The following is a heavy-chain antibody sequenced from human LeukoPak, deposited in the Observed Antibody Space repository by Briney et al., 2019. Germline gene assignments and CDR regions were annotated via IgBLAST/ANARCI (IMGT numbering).Heavy chain of an antibody. V-gene: IGHV3-74*01. CDR1: GFTFSSYW. D-gene: IGHD1-14*01. CDR2: INNDGSST. J-gene: IGHJ4*02. CDR3: TRDPRNLDY. Sequence: GGSLRLSCAASGFTFSSYWMHWVRQVPGKGLVWVSRINNDGSSTTYADSVKGRFTISRDNAKNSLYLQMNSLRVEDTAVYYCTRDPRNLDYWGQGTLVTVSS.